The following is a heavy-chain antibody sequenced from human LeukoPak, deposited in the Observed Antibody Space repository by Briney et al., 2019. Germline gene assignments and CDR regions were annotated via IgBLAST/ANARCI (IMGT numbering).Heavy chain of an antibody. J-gene: IGHJ3*02. CDR3: ARETLINVDAFDI. V-gene: IGHV3-74*01. CDR1: GFTLSSYW. Sequence: PWGSLRLSCAASGFTLSSYWMHWVRQAPGKGLVWVSRINSDGSSTGYADYVKGRFTISRDNAKNTLYLQMNSLRAEDTAVYYCARETLINVDAFDIWGQGTMVTVSS. CDR2: INSDGSST. D-gene: IGHD3-16*01.